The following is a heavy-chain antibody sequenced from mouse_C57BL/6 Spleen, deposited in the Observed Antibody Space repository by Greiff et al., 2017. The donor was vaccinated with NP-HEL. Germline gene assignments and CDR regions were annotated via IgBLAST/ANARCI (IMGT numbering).Heavy chain of an antibody. CDR3: TREDGYYYAMDY. CDR1: GFTFSDAW. Sequence: EVKVEESGGGLVQPGGSMKLSCAASGFTFSDAWMDWVRQSPEKGLEWVAEIRNKANNHATYYAESVKGRFTISSDDSKSSVYLQMNSLRAEDTGIYYCTREDGYYYAMDYWGQGTSVTVSS. V-gene: IGHV6-6*01. CDR2: IRNKANNHAT. J-gene: IGHJ4*01. D-gene: IGHD2-3*01.